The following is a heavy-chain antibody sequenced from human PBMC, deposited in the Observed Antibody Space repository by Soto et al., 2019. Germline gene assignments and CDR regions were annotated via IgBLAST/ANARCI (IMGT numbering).Heavy chain of an antibody. V-gene: IGHV4-30-2*01. Sequence: PSETLSLTCAVSGGSISSGGYSWSWIRQPPGKGLEWIGYIYHSGSTYYNPSLKSRVTISVDRSKNQFSLKLSSVTAADTAVYYSARGSWSGYPSYNWFDPWGQRTLVTVSS. CDR2: IYHSGST. CDR3: ARGSWSGYPSYNWFDP. D-gene: IGHD3-3*01. CDR1: GGSISSGGYS. J-gene: IGHJ5*02.